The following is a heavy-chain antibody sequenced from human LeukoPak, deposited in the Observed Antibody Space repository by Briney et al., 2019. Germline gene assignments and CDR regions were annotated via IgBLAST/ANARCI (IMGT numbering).Heavy chain of an antibody. V-gene: IGHV1-69*04. CDR1: GGTFSSYA. Sequence: SVKVSCKASGGTFSSYAISWVQQAPGQGLEWMGRIIPILGIANYAQKFQGRVTITADKSTSTAYMELSSLRSEDTAVYYCAREYSSSSDYWGQGTLVTVSS. J-gene: IGHJ4*02. D-gene: IGHD6-6*01. CDR2: IIPILGIA. CDR3: AREYSSSSDY.